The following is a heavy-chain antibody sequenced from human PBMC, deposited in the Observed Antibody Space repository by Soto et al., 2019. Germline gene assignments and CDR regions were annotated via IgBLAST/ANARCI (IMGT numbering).Heavy chain of an antibody. Sequence: SETLSLTCTVSGGSISGYYWSWIRQPPGKGLEWIGYMYNTGSTVYNPSFKSRVTISVDTSKNQFSLKLNSVTAADTAVYYCARDPDYYDSSGYYPPPWGQGTLVTVSS. CDR3: ARDPDYYDSSGYYPPP. CDR2: MYNTGST. CDR1: GGSISGYY. D-gene: IGHD3-22*01. J-gene: IGHJ5*02. V-gene: IGHV4-59*01.